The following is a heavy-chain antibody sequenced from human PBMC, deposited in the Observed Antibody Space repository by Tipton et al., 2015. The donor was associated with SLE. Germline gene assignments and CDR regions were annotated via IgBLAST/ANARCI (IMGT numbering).Heavy chain of an antibody. Sequence: SLRLSCAASGFNFDFYNIDWVRQAPGKGLEWVAHISFDGTHQLYADSVKGRFTISRDNAKNSLYLQMNSLRAEDTAVYYCARMAVTGRGFEYWGQGTLVTAS. CDR1: GFNFDFYN. D-gene: IGHD2-21*02. J-gene: IGHJ4*02. V-gene: IGHV3-33*05. CDR3: ARMAVTGRGFEY. CDR2: ISFDGTHQ.